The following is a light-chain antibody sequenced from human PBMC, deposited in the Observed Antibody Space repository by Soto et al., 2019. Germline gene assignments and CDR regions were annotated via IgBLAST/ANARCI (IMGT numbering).Light chain of an antibody. CDR3: QQYHKWPPIT. J-gene: IGKJ5*01. CDR2: GAS. V-gene: IGKV3-15*01. Sequence: EVVMTQSPATLSVSLGESATLSCRASQSVDGYLAWYQQKPGQAPRLLIYGASTRATGVTARFRGGGSGTEFTLTISSLQSEDSAVDYCQQYHKWPPITCGQGTRLEIK. CDR1: QSVDGY.